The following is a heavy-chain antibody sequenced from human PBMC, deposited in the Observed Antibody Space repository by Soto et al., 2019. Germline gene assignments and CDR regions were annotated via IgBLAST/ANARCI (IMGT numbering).Heavy chain of an antibody. J-gene: IGHJ4*02. CDR3: ARGSPGPVDH. V-gene: IGHV1-18*01. D-gene: IGHD3-10*01. CDR1: GYTFTSYA. Sequence: ASVKVSCKAFGYTFTSYAVSWVRQAPGQGLEWMGWLTPYDGKTNYAQHLQGRVAVTIDTSTDTAYMDLRSLRSDDTAVYYCARGSPGPVDHWGQGTQVTVSS. CDR2: LTPYDGKT.